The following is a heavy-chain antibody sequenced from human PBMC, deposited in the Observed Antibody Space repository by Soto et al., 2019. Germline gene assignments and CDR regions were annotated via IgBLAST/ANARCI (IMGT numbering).Heavy chain of an antibody. V-gene: IGHV1-18*01. CDR2: TSSNNGKT. D-gene: IGHD5-12*01. J-gene: IGHJ4*02. CDR3: ARTSVAQSEDYFDY. Sequence: SVKVSCKTPGYSFTTYGISWVRQAPGQGLEWMGWTSSNNGKTKYAQKFQGRVTMTTDKSTNTVHMELRSLRSGDTAVYYCARTSVAQSEDYFDYWGQGTLVTVSS. CDR1: GYSFTTYG.